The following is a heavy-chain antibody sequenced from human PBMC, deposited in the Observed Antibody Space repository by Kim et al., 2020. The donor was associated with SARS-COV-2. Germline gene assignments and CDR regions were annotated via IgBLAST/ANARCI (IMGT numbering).Heavy chain of an antibody. Sequence: ASVKVSCKASGYTFTNFDINWVRQATGQGLEWMGWMSPNNGNTGYVEKFQGRVTMTRNTAISTAYMELSSLTSEDTAVYYCARLSSSWMFGDDPWGQGTLVTVSS. CDR1: GYTFTNFD. V-gene: IGHV1-8*01. J-gene: IGHJ5*02. CDR2: MSPNNGNT. D-gene: IGHD3-10*02. CDR3: ARLSSSWMFGDDP.